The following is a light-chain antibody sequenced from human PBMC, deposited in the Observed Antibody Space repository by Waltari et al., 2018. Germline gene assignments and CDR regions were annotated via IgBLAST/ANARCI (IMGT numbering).Light chain of an antibody. CDR3: QVWDSTSDHVV. V-gene: IGLV3-21*03. Sequence: SYVLTQPSSVSVAPGKTATITCGGSAIGSKSVHWLQQTPGQPPVLFVSDDSDRPSGIPERFSGSNSGSTATLTISRVEAGDEADYFCQVWDSTSDHVVFGGGTKLTVL. CDR1: AIGSKS. J-gene: IGLJ2*01. CDR2: DDS.